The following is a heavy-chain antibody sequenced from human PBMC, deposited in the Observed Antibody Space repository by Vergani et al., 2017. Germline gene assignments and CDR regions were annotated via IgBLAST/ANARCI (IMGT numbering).Heavy chain of an antibody. J-gene: IGHJ4*02. D-gene: IGHD2-2*01. Sequence: EVQLVQSGAEVKKPGESLKISCKGSGYSFTSYWIGWVRQMPGKGLEWMGIIYPGDSDTRYSPSFQGQVTISADKSISTAYLQWSSLKASDTAMYYCARDRCSSTSCYFFDYWGQGTLVTVSS. CDR1: GYSFTSYW. CDR2: IYPGDSDT. CDR3: ARDRCSSTSCYFFDY. V-gene: IGHV5-51*01.